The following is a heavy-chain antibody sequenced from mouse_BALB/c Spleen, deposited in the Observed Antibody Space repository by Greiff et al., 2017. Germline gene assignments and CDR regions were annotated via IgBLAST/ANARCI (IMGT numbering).Heavy chain of an antibody. D-gene: IGHD2-10*02. CDR3: ARERAPSSYWYFDV. CDR1: GFTFSDYG. J-gene: IGHJ1*01. V-gene: IGHV5-15*02. Sequence: EVMLVESGGGLVQPGGSRKLSCAASGFTFSDYGMAWVRQAPGKGPEWVAFISNLAYSIYYADTVTGRFTISRENAKNTLYLEMSSLRSEDTAMYYCARERAPSSYWYFDVWGAGTTVTVSS. CDR2: ISNLAYSI.